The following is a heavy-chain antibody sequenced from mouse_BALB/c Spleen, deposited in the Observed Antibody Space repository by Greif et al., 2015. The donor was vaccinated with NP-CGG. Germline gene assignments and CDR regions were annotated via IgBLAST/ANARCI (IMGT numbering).Heavy chain of an antibody. CDR3: ARSGTLYYYAMDY. CDR2: IDPANGNT. CDR1: GFNIKDTY. D-gene: IGHD4-1*01. J-gene: IGHJ4*01. Sequence: EVQLQQSGAELVKPGASVKLSCTASGFNIKDTYMHWVKQRPEQGLEWIGRIDPANGNTKYDPKFQGKATITADTSSNAAYLQLSSLTSGDTAVYYCARSGTLYYYAMDYWGQGTSVTVSS. V-gene: IGHV14-3*02.